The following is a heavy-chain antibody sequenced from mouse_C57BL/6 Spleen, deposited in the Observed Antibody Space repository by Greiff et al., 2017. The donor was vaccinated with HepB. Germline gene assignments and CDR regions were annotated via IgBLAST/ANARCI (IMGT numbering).Heavy chain of an antibody. V-gene: IGHV1-64*01. CDR3: ARQDYYGSSREYYFDY. CDR2: IHPNSGST. D-gene: IGHD1-1*01. CDR1: GYTFTSYW. J-gene: IGHJ2*01. Sequence: QVQLQQPGAELVKPGASVKLSCKASGYTFTSYWMHWVKQRPGQGLEWIGMIHPNSGSTNYNEKFKSKATLTVDKSSSTAYMQLSSLTSEDSAVYYCARQDYYGSSREYYFDYWGQGTTLTVSS.